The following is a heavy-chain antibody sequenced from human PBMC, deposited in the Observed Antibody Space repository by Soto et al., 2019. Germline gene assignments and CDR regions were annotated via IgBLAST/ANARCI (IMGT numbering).Heavy chain of an antibody. Sequence: GVSLSISCAASGFTFSSYGMHWVRQAPGKGLEWVAVILYDGSNKYYADSVKGRFTISRDNSKNTLYLQMNSLRAEDTAVYYCARVLARYCSGGSCYSHYYYGMDVWGQGTTVTGSS. CDR2: ILYDGSNK. CDR3: ARVLARYCSGGSCYSHYYYGMDV. V-gene: IGHV3-33*01. CDR1: GFTFSSYG. D-gene: IGHD2-15*01. J-gene: IGHJ6*02.